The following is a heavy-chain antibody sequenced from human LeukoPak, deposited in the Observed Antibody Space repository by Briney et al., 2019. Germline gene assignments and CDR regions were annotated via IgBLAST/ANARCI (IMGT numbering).Heavy chain of an antibody. CDR1: GGTFSSYA. J-gene: IGHJ3*02. Sequence: ASVKVPCKASGGTFSSYAISWVRQAPGQGLEWMGRIIPILGIANYAQKFQGRVTITADKSTSTAYMELSSLRSEDTAVYYCARDPRRNAFDIWGQGTMVTVSS. CDR3: ARDPRRNAFDI. CDR2: IIPILGIA. V-gene: IGHV1-69*04.